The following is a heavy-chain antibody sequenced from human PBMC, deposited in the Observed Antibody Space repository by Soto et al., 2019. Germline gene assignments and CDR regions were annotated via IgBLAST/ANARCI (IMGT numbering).Heavy chain of an antibody. Sequence: QVQLVQSGAEVKKPGSSVKVSCKASGGTFSSYAISWVRQAPGQGLEWMGGIIPIFDTANYAQKFQGRVTITADESTSTDYMELSSVRSEDTAVYYCARETGEAGNYYGMDVWGQGTTVTVSS. CDR1: GGTFSSYA. J-gene: IGHJ6*02. CDR2: IIPIFDTA. V-gene: IGHV1-69*12. D-gene: IGHD7-27*01. CDR3: ARETGEAGNYYGMDV.